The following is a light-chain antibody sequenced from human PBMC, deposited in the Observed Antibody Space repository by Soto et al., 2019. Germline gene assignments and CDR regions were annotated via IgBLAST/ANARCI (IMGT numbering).Light chain of an antibody. CDR1: QSISNW. V-gene: IGKV1-5*03. Sequence: DIQMTQSPSTLSASVGDRVTITCRASQSISNWLAWYQQKPGKAPKLLIYKASSLESGVPSRFSGSGSGTEFTLNIRSLQPDEFATYYCQQYNSYPLTFGGGTKVEI. J-gene: IGKJ4*01. CDR2: KAS. CDR3: QQYNSYPLT.